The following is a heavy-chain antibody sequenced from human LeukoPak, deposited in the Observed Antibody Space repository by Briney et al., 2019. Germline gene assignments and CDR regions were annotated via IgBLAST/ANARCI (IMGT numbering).Heavy chain of an antibody. D-gene: IGHD3-10*01. CDR2: IYYSGST. CDR3: ARGAMVRGVISPLFDN. Sequence: SETLSLTCTVHGDPINSYYWSWIRQPPGKGLEWIGYIYYSGSTNYNPSLKSRVTISVDTSRNHFSLKLSSVTAADTAVYYCARGAMVRGVISPLFDNWGQGTLVTVSS. CDR1: GDPINSYY. J-gene: IGHJ4*02. V-gene: IGHV4-59*01.